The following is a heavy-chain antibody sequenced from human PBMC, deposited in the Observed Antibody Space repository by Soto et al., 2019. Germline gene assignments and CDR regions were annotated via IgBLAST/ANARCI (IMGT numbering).Heavy chain of an antibody. J-gene: IGHJ6*02. CDR1: GGSISSGGYY. V-gene: IGHV4-31*03. Sequence: QVQLQESGPGLVKPSQTLSLTCTVSGGSISSGGYYWSWIRQHPGKGLEWIGYIYYSGSTYYNPSLKSRVTISVDTSKNQFSLKLSSVTAADTAVYDCAASCVACGGFNYYGMDVWGQGTTVTVSS. CDR2: IYYSGST. D-gene: IGHD5-12*01. CDR3: AASCVACGGFNYYGMDV.